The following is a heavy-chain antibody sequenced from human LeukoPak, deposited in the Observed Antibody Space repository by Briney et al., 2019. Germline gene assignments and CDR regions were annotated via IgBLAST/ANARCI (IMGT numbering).Heavy chain of an antibody. J-gene: IGHJ4*02. CDR1: GGSISSSNYY. CDR2: FYYSGST. D-gene: IGHD3-22*01. CDR3: ARHLFGSGYYPDY. V-gene: IGHV4-39*01. Sequence: KPSETLSLTCTVSGGSISSSNYYWGWIRQPPGKGLEWIGTFYYSGSTYYNPSLKSRVTISVDTPKNQFSLKLTSVTAADTAVYYCARHLFGSGYYPDYWGQGTLVTVSS.